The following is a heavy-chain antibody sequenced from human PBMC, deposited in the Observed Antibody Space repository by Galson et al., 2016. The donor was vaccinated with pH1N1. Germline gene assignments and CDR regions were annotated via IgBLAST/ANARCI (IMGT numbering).Heavy chain of an antibody. J-gene: IGHJ5*02. CDR3: ARDGGDYGGAGQYKYFDT. D-gene: IGHD4-23*01. V-gene: IGHV4-4*02. CDR2: IYHIGGT. Sequence: RQPPGQGLEWIGEIYHIGGTNYNPSLKSRVTISLDKSNNHFSLNLASVTAADTAVYYCARDGGDYGGAGQYKYFDTWGQGTLVTVSS.